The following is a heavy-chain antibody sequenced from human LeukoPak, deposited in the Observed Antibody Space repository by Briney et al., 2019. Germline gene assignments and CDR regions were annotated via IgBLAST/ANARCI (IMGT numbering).Heavy chain of an antibody. D-gene: IGHD3-22*01. V-gene: IGHV1-24*01. J-gene: IGHJ4*02. CDR2: VDPEDDET. CDR1: SS. Sequence: SSVHSGARSAGNRLGWRGGVDPEDDETFYAQKFQGRVTMTEGTSTHTAYMELSSLRSEDTAVYYCATPAPSHYYDLRYYFDYWGQGTLVTVSS. CDR3: ATPAPSHYYDLRYYFDY.